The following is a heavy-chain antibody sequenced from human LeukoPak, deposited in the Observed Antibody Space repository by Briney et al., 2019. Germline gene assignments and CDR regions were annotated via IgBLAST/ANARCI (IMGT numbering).Heavy chain of an antibody. J-gene: IGHJ6*02. CDR3: ARGSSGWLYYYYGMDV. V-gene: IGHV1-69*04. CDR1: GGTFSSYA. D-gene: IGHD6-19*01. CDR2: IIPILGIA. Sequence: SVKVSCKASGGTFSSYAISWVRQAPGQGLEWMGRIIPILGIANYAQKFQGRVTITADKSTSTAYMELSSLRSEDTAVYYCARGSSGWLYYYYGMDVWGQGSTLTVSS.